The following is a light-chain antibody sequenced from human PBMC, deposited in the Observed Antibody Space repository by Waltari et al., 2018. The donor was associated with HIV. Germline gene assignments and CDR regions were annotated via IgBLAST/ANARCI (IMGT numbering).Light chain of an antibody. V-gene: IGKV4-1*01. J-gene: IGKJ3*01. CDR3: HRYYVPPFA. CDR1: QNVVVRTKKRDY. CDR2: CAS. Sequence: DIVTTQSPGSLALSLGERATIYRRPRQNVVVRTKKRDYNYIDWYQNKLGQPPKLLFCCASTREPGVPGRFSASRFRTDFTLTGSSLRAEDAAIYYCHRYYVPPFAFGPGTEVHIK.